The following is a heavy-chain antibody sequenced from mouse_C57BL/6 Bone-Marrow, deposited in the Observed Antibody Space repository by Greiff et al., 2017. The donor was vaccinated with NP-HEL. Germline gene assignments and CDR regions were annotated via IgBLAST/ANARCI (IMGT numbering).Heavy chain of an antibody. Sequence: QVQLQQSGAELVRPGASVKLSCKASGYTFTDYYINWVKQRPGQGLEWIARIYPGSGNTYYNEKFKGKATLTAEKSSSTAYMQLSSLTSEDSAVYFCARRLRQTGYWYFDVWGTGTTVTVSS. D-gene: IGHD2-2*01. CDR3: ARRLRQTGYWYFDV. CDR2: IYPGSGNT. V-gene: IGHV1-76*01. J-gene: IGHJ1*03. CDR1: GYTFTDYY.